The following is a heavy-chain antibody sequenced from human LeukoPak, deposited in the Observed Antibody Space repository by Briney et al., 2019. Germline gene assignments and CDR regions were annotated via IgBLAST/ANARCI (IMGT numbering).Heavy chain of an antibody. V-gene: IGHV3-21*01. D-gene: IGHD5-18*01. Sequence: GSLRLSCAASGFTFSSYSMNWVRQAPGKGLEWVSSISSSNSYIYYADSVKGRFTISRDNAKNSLYLQMNSLRAEDTAVYYCARGGYGGSSDAFDIWGQGTMVTVSS. J-gene: IGHJ3*02. CDR2: ISSSNSYI. CDR3: ARGGYGGSSDAFDI. CDR1: GFTFSSYS.